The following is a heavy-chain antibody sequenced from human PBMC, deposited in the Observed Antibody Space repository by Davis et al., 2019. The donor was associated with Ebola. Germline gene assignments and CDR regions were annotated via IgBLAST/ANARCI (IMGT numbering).Heavy chain of an antibody. Sequence: PGGSLRLSCAASGFTFSSYAMSWVRQASGKGLEWVGRIRSKANSYATAYAASVTGRFTISRDDSKNTAYLQMNSLKTEDTAVYYCTRLEDTPLIFYYGMDVWGQRTTVTVSS. V-gene: IGHV3-73*01. J-gene: IGHJ6*02. CDR3: TRLEDTPLIFYYGMDV. CDR2: IRSKANSYAT. CDR1: GFTFSSYA. D-gene: IGHD2-15*01.